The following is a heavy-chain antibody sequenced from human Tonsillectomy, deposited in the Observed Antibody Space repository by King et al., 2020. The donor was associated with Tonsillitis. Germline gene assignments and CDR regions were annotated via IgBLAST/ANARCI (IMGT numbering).Heavy chain of an antibody. CDR1: GGSISSSNYY. D-gene: IGHD1-7*01. CDR3: ARHATGTTSHIVY. CDR2: IYYSGST. V-gene: IGHV4-39*01. Sequence: LQLQESGPGLVKPSETLSLTCTVSGGSISSSNYYWGWIRQPPGKGLEWMGTIYYSGSTFYNPSLKSLVTISVDTSKNQFSLKMSSVTAADAAVYYCARHATGTTSHIVYWGQGTLVTVSS. J-gene: IGHJ4*02.